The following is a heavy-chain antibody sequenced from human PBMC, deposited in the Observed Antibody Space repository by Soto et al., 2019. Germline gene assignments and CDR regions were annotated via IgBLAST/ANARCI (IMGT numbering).Heavy chain of an antibody. CDR3: ANSLGYSSGWYVVLDY. V-gene: IGHV3-23*01. CDR2: ISGSGGST. Sequence: GGSLRLSCAASGFTFSSYAMSWVRQAPGKGLEWVSAISGSGGSTYYADSVKGRFTISRDNSKNTLYLQMNSLRAEDTAVYYCANSLGYSSGWYVVLDYWGQGTLVTVSS. J-gene: IGHJ4*02. D-gene: IGHD6-19*01. CDR1: GFTFSSYA.